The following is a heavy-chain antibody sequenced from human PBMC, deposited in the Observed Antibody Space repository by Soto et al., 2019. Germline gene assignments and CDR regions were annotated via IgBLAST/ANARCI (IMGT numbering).Heavy chain of an antibody. CDR3: ANSPHDSSGYRQGPFDY. CDR2: ISYDGSNK. CDR1: GFTFSSYG. Sequence: VGSLRLSCAASGFTFSSYGMHWVRQAPGKGLEWVAVISYDGSNKYYADSVKGRFTISRDNSENTLYLQMNSLRAEDTAVYYCANSPHDSSGYRQGPFDYCGQGTLVTVSS. D-gene: IGHD3-22*01. V-gene: IGHV3-30*18. J-gene: IGHJ4*02.